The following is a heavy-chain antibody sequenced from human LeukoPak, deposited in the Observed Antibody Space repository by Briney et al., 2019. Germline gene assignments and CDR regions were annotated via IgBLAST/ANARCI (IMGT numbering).Heavy chain of an antibody. V-gene: IGHV4-39*07. D-gene: IGHD3-16*01. CDR2: INHSGST. Sequence: SETLSLTCTVSGASISTNSYYWGWIRQPPGKGLEWIGEINHSGSTNYNPSLKSRVTISVDTSKNQFSLKLSSVTAADTAVYYCARGLYDYVWGSFPLLDYRGQGTLVTVSS. CDR1: GASISTNSYY. J-gene: IGHJ4*02. CDR3: ARGLYDYVWGSFPLLDY.